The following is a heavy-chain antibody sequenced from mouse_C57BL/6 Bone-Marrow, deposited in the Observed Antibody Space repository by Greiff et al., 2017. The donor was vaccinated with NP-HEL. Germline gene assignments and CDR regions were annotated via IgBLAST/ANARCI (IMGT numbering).Heavy chain of an antibody. D-gene: IGHD1-1*01. V-gene: IGHV1-81*01. CDR1: GYTFTSYG. Sequence: VQLQQSGAELARPGASVKLSCKASGYTFTSYGISWVKQRTGQGLEWIGEIYPRSGNTYYNEKFKSKATLTVDKASSTAYMQLSSLTSEDSAVYYCARGSYGSGYFDVWGTGTTVTVSS. CDR2: IYPRSGNT. J-gene: IGHJ1*03. CDR3: ARGSYGSGYFDV.